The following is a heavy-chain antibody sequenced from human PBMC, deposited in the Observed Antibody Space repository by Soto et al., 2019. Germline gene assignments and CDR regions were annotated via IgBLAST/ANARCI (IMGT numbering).Heavy chain of an antibody. D-gene: IGHD1-26*01. CDR3: ARIKWGLNYYNGMDV. J-gene: IGHJ6*02. V-gene: IGHV1-2*02. CDR2: INPKTAAT. CDR1: GYSFSDYF. Sequence: QVQLVQSGAEVKKSGASVKVSCKPSGYSFSDYFIQWVRQAPGQGLEWVAWINPKTAATNYAQKFQGRVSLTWDTSSTTAYMELNRLRPDDTAVYYCARIKWGLNYYNGMDVWGQGTTVIVSS.